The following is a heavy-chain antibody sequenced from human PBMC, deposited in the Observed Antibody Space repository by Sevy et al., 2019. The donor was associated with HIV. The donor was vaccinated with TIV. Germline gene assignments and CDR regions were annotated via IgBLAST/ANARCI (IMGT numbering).Heavy chain of an antibody. CDR2: IYHSGST. Sequence: SETLSLTCIVSGGSISSYYWSWIRQPRGKGLEWIGYIYHSGSTNYNPSLKSRVTISVDTSKNQLSLKLSSVTAADTAVYYCARGAQFYYDSGGYSGWFDPWGQGTLVTVSS. J-gene: IGHJ5*02. CDR3: ARGAQFYYDSGGYSGWFDP. CDR1: GGSISSYY. V-gene: IGHV4-59*13. D-gene: IGHD3-22*01.